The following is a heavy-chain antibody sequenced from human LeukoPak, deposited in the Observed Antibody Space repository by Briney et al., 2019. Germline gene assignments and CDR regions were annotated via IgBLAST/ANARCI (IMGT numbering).Heavy chain of an antibody. CDR2: ISDSAINT. CDR1: EFTFSDYY. D-gene: IGHD3-10*01. Sequence: PGGSLRLSCEASEFTFSDYYMSWIRQAPGKGLEWISYISDSAINTHYADSVKGRFTTSRDNAKKLLVLEMKSLRSEDTAVYYCAAYYGSGSVNYYRGMDIWGQGTTVTVSS. V-gene: IGHV3-11*01. J-gene: IGHJ6*02. CDR3: AAYYGSGSVNYYRGMDI.